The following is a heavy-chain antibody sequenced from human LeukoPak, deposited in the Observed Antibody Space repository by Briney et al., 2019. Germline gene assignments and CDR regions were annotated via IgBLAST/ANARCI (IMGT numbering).Heavy chain of an antibody. V-gene: IGHV3-30*02. D-gene: IGHD3-10*01. CDR1: GFTFSSYW. CDR3: AKDGQGSGSIYYYYMDV. CDR2: IRYDGSNK. Sequence: PGGSLRLSCAASGFTFSSYWMNWVRQAPGKGLEWVAFIRYDGSNKYYADSVKGRFTISRDNSKNTLYLQMNSLRAEDTAVYYCAKDGQGSGSIYYYYMDVWGKGTTVTISS. J-gene: IGHJ6*03.